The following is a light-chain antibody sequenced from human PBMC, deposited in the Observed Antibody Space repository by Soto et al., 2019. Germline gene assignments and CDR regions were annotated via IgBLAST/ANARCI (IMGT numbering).Light chain of an antibody. J-gene: IGKJ1*01. Sequence: EIVLTQSPGTLSLSPGERATLSCRASQSVSSSYLAWYQQKPGQAPRLLIYGASSRATCIPDRFSGSGSGTDFTLSISRLEPDDFAVYYCQQYGSSPETFGQGTKVEIK. CDR2: GAS. CDR3: QQYGSSPET. V-gene: IGKV3-20*01. CDR1: QSVSSSY.